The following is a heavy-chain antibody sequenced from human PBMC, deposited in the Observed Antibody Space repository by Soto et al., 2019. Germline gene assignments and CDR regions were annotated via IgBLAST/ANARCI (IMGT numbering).Heavy chain of an antibody. CDR2: IIPMFGTA. D-gene: IGHD3-10*01. Sequence: QVQLVQSGAEVKKPGSSVKVSCKASGGTFSRHAISWVRQAPGQGLEWMGGIIPMFGTANYAQKFQGRVTMTADESTSTAHMELSSLTSEETAIYYCASPQSGDYFYGMDVWGQGTTVTVSS. CDR1: GGTFSRHA. J-gene: IGHJ6*02. V-gene: IGHV1-69*12. CDR3: ASPQSGDYFYGMDV.